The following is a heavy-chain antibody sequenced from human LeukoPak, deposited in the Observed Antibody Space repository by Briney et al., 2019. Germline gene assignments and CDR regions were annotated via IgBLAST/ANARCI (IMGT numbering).Heavy chain of an antibody. CDR2: INHSGST. D-gene: IGHD1-26*01. J-gene: IGHJ4*02. Sequence: SETLSLTCAVYGGSFSGYYWSWIRQPPGKGLEWIGEINHSGSTNYNPSLKSRVTISVDTSKNQFSLKLSSVTAADTAVYYCARTLQVGATTDYWGQGTLVTVSS. CDR1: GGSFSGYY. CDR3: ARTLQVGATTDY. V-gene: IGHV4-34*01.